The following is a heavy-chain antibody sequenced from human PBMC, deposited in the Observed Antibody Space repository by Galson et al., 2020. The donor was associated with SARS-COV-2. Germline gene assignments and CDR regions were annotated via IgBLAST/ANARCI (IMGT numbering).Heavy chain of an antibody. V-gene: IGHV4-30-4*01. J-gene: IGHJ4*02. CDR2: IYNSGTTDYSGTT. CDR3: ARVDCSSSSCYTGNPLSFDY. CDR1: GGSISSGDYY. Sequence: SETLSLTCTVSGGSISSGDYYWSWVRKPPGKGLEWIGYIYNSGTTDYSGTTYYNPSLMSRVTISVDTSKNHFSLKLSSVTAADTAVYYCARVDCSSSSCYTGNPLSFDYWGRGTLVTVSS. D-gene: IGHD2-2*02.